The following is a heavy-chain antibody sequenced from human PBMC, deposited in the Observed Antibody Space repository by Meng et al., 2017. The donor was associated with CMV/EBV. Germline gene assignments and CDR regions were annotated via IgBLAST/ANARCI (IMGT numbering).Heavy chain of an antibody. CDR1: GFTFSSYS. D-gene: IGHD6-6*01. Sequence: GESLKISCAASGFTFSSYSMNWVRQAPGKGLEWVSSISSSSSYIYYADSVKGRFTISRDNAKNSLYLQMNSLRAEDTAVYYCARSPRSSAPDLDYWGQGTLVTVSS. CDR2: ISSSSSYI. CDR3: ARSPRSSAPDLDY. J-gene: IGHJ4*02. V-gene: IGHV3-21*01.